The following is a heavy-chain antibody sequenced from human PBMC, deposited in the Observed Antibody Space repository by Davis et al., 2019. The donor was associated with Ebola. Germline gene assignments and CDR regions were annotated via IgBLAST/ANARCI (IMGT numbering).Heavy chain of an antibody. CDR2: INAGNGNT. CDR1: GYTFTSYA. D-gene: IGHD1-1*01. V-gene: IGHV1-3*01. CDR3: AIFYTTGTTRSYYYYYGMDV. Sequence: ASVQVSCKASGYTFTSYAMHWVRQAPGQRLEWMGWINAGNGNTKYSQKFQGRVTITRDTSASTAYMELSSLRSEDTAVYYCAIFYTTGTTRSYYYYYGMDVWGQGTTVTVSS. J-gene: IGHJ6*02.